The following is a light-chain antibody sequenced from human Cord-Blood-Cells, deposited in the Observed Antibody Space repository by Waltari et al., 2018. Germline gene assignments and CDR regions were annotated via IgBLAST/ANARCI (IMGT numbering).Light chain of an antibody. Sequence: DIQMTQSPSSLSASVGDRVTITCRASQSISSYLNWYQQKPGKAPKLLIYAASSLQSGVSSRFSGSGSGTDFTLTISSLLPEDFATYYCQQIYSTPFTFSQGTRLEMK. CDR2: AAS. J-gene: IGKJ5*01. V-gene: IGKV1-39*01. CDR1: QSISSY. CDR3: QQIYSTPFT.